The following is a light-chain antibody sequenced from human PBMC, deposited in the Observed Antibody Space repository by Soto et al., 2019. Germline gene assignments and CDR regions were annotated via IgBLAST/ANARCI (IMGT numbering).Light chain of an antibody. V-gene: IGKV1-13*02. CDR1: QGISST. CDR2: DAS. J-gene: IGKJ5*01. Sequence: AIQLTQSPSSLSASVGDRVTITCRASQGISSTLAWYQQKPGKAPKFLIYDASSLESGVPSRFSGSGSGTDFTLTISSLQTEDFATYYCQHFNSYPITFGQGTRLESK. CDR3: QHFNSYPIT.